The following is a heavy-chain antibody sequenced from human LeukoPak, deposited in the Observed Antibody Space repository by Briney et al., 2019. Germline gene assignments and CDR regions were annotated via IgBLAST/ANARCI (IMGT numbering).Heavy chain of an antibody. CDR2: ISWNSGSI. CDR3: ARDELLNRNWFDP. CDR1: GFTFSSYG. Sequence: GGSLRLSCAASGFTFSSYGMSWVRQAPGKGLEWVSGISWNSGSIGYADSVKGRFTISRDNAKNSLYLQMNNLRAEDTAFYYCARDELLNRNWFDPWGQGTLVTVSS. D-gene: IGHD3-10*01. J-gene: IGHJ5*02. V-gene: IGHV3-20*04.